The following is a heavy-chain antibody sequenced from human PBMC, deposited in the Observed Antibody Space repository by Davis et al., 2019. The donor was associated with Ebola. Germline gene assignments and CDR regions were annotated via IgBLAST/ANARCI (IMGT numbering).Heavy chain of an antibody. D-gene: IGHD5-12*01. Sequence: SETLSLTCDVYGGSFSGYYWSWIRQPPGKGLEWIGEIYHSGSTNYNPSLKSRVTISVDTSKNQFSLKLSSVTAADTAVYYCAGHSGYELSIDYWGQGTLVTVSS. CDR3: AGHSGYELSIDY. CDR2: IYHSGST. CDR1: GGSFSGYY. J-gene: IGHJ4*02. V-gene: IGHV4-34*01.